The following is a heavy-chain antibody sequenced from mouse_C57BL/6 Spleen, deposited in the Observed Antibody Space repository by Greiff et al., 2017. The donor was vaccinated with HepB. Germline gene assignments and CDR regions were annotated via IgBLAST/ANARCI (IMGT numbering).Heavy chain of an antibody. D-gene: IGHD3-3*01. CDR3: AREGWGEGDFDV. Sequence: QVQLQQPGTELVKPGASVKLSCKASGYTFTSYWMHWVKQRPGQGLEWIGNINPSNGGTNYNEKFKSKATVTVDKSSSTAYMQLSSLTSEDSAVCDCAREGWGEGDFDVWGTGTTVTVSS. V-gene: IGHV1-53*01. CDR2: INPSNGGT. J-gene: IGHJ1*03. CDR1: GYTFTSYW.